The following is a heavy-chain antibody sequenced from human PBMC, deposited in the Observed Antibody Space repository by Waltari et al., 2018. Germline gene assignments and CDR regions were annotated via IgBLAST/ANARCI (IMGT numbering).Heavy chain of an antibody. J-gene: IGHJ3*02. D-gene: IGHD2-8*01. CDR3: ARDLMSSSAFDI. CDR1: GFTFSSYS. V-gene: IGHV3-21*01. CDR2: ISSSRSYI. Sequence: EVQLVESGGGLVKPGGSLRLSCAASGFTFSSYSMNWVRQAPGKGLECVSSISSSRSYIYYAESVKGRFTISRDNAKNSLYLQMNSLRAEDTAVYYCARDLMSSSAFDIWGQGTMVTVSS.